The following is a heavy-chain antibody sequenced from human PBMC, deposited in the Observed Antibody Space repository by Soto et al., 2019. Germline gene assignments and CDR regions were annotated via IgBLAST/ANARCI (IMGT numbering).Heavy chain of an antibody. D-gene: IGHD6-19*01. J-gene: IGHJ4*02. Sequence: ASVKVSCKASGYTFTSYGFTWVRQAPGQGLEWMGWISAYNGNTNYAQKLQGRVTMTTDTSTSTAYMELRRLTSDDTATYYCATRSSGWSDYWGQGTLVTVSS. V-gene: IGHV1-18*04. CDR3: ATRSSGWSDY. CDR1: GYTFTSYG. CDR2: ISAYNGNT.